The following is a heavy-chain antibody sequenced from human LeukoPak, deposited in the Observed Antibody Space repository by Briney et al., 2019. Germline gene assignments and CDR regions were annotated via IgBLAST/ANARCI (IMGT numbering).Heavy chain of an antibody. CDR1: GFTLSDYY. CDR3: ARDNPYSYGDEFDY. CDR2: ISSSGSTI. Sequence: PGGSLRLSCAASGFTLSDYYMSWIRQAPGKGLEWVSYISSSGSTIYYADSVKGRFTISRDNAKNSLYLQMNSLRAEDTAVYYCARDNPYSYGDEFDYWGQGTLVTVSS. J-gene: IGHJ4*02. D-gene: IGHD5-18*01. V-gene: IGHV3-11*01.